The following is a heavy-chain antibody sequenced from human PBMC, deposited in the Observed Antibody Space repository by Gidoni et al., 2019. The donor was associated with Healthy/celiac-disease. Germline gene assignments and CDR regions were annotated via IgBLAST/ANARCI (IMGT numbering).Heavy chain of an antibody. CDR1: GFTFGDYA. CDR2: IRSKAYGGTT. CDR3: TRVWIAAAYNWFDP. Sequence: EVQLVESGGGLVQPGRSLRLSCTASGFTFGDYAMSWFRQAPGKGLEWVGFIRSKAYGGTTEYAASVKGRFTISRDDSKSIAYLQMNSLKTEDTAVYYCTRVWIAAAYNWFDPWGQGTLVTVSS. V-gene: IGHV3-49*03. D-gene: IGHD6-13*01. J-gene: IGHJ5*02.